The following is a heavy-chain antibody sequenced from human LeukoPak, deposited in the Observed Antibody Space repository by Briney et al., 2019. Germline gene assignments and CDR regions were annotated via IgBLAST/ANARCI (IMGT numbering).Heavy chain of an antibody. Sequence: GGSLRLSCAASGFTFSSSAMSWVRQAPGKGLEWVSAISNNGGYTYYADSVQGRFTISRDNSKSTLCLQMNSLRAEDTAVYYCARDQGQNYGMDVWGQGTTVTVSS. CDR1: GFTFSSSA. CDR2: ISNNGGYT. J-gene: IGHJ6*02. CDR3: ARDQGQNYGMDV. V-gene: IGHV3-23*01.